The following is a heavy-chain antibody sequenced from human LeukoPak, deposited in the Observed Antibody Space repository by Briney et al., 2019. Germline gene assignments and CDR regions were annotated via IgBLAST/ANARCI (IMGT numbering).Heavy chain of an antibody. Sequence: PGGPLRLSCAASGFTFSDYYMSWIRQAPGKGLEWVSYISSSGSTIYYADSVKGRFTISRDNAKNSLYLQMNSLRAEDTAVYYCARANYGDYVPYCDYWGQGTLVTVSS. CDR3: ARANYGDYVPYCDY. V-gene: IGHV3-11*01. CDR1: GFTFSDYY. J-gene: IGHJ4*02. D-gene: IGHD4-17*01. CDR2: ISSSGSTI.